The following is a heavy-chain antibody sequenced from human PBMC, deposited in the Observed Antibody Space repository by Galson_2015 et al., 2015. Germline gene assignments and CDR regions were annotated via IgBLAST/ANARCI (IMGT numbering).Heavy chain of an antibody. CDR2: IIPIFGTA. J-gene: IGHJ6*02. CDR1: GGTFSSYA. D-gene: IGHD5-18*01. CDR3: ARAMVKGEVAYYYGMDV. Sequence: SVKVSCKASGGTFSSYAISWVRQAPGQGLEWMGGIIPIFGTANYAQKFQGRVTITADESTSTAYMELSSLRSEDTAVYYCARAMVKGEVAYYYGMDVWGQGTTVTVSS. V-gene: IGHV1-69*13.